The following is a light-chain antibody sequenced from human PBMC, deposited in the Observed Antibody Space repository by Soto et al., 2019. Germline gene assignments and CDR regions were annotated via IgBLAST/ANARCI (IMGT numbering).Light chain of an antibody. CDR1: SSNIGAGYD. V-gene: IGLV1-40*01. J-gene: IGLJ1*01. Sequence: QAVVTQPPSVSGAPGQRVTISCTGSSSNIGAGYDVHWYHQLPGTAPKLLFYGNSNRPSGVPDRFSGSKSGTSASLAITGLQAEDEADYYCQSHDSSLSGYVFGTGTKVTVL. CDR3: QSHDSSLSGYV. CDR2: GNS.